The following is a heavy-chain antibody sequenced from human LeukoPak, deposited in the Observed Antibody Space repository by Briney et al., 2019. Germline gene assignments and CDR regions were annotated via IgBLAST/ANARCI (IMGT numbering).Heavy chain of an antibody. J-gene: IGHJ6*03. D-gene: IGHD3-22*01. CDR3: ARDYYDSSGYYHYYYYYYMDV. Sequence: ASVKVSCKASGYTFTGYYMHWVRQAPGQGLEWMGWINPNSGGTNYAQKFQGRVTMTRDTSTSTVYMELSSLRSEDTAVYYCARDYYDSSGYYHYYYYYYMDVWGKGTTVTISS. V-gene: IGHV1-2*02. CDR1: GYTFTGYY. CDR2: INPNSGGT.